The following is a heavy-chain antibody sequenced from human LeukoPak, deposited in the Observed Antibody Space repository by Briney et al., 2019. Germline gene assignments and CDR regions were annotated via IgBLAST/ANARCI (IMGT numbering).Heavy chain of an antibody. D-gene: IGHD6-6*01. CDR2: ISKSGGST. CDR3: AKETSSSFDY. CDR1: GFTVSSYW. V-gene: IGHV3-23*01. Sequence: GGSLRLSCAASGFTVSSYWIQWVRQAPGKGLEWVSGISKSGGSTYYADSVKGRFTISRDNSKNTLYRQMNSLRAEDTAVYYCAKETSSSFDYWGEGALVTVSS. J-gene: IGHJ4*02.